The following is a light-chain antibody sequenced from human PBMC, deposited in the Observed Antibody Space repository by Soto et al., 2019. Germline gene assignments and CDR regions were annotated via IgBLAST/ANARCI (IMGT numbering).Light chain of an antibody. CDR1: SHDIGGYKY. J-gene: IGLJ1*01. V-gene: IGLV2-14*01. CDR2: EVS. Sequence: QSVLTQPASVSGSPGQSITISCTGTSHDIGGYKYVSWYQQHPGKAPKLMIYEVSNRPSGVSNRFSDSKSGNTASLTISGLQTEDEADYYCCAYTSTSALYVFGTGTKLTVL. CDR3: CAYTSTSALYV.